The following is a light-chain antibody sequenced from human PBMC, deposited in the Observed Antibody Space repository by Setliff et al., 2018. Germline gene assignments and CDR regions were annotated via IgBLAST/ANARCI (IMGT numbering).Light chain of an antibody. J-gene: IGLJ2*01. CDR1: SSDIGTYNL. V-gene: IGLV2-23*02. CDR2: EVT. CDR3: CSYGRNRRYVDVL. Sequence: QSVLTQPASVSGSPGQSITISCTGSSSDIGTYNLVSWYQQHPGKAPQLLIYEVTRRPSGVSNRFSASKSGNTASLTISGLQAEEEDDYFCCSYGRNRRYVDVLFGGGTKVTVL.